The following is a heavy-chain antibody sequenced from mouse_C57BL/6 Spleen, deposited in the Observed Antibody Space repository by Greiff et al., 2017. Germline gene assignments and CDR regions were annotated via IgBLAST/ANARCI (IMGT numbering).Heavy chain of an antibody. CDR3: TRRTYGGYAMDY. CDR2: IDPETGGT. CDR1: GYTFTDYE. Sequence: VQLQQSGAELVRPGASVTLSCKASGYTFTDYEMHWVKQTPVHGLEWIGAIDPETGGTAYNQKFKGKALLTADKSSSTAYMELRCLTSEDSAVYYCTRRTYGGYAMDYWGQGTSVTVSS. J-gene: IGHJ4*01. V-gene: IGHV1-15*01. D-gene: IGHD1-1*01.